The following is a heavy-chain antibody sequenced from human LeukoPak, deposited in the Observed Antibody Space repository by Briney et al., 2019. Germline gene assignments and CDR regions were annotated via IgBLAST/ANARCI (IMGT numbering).Heavy chain of an antibody. Sequence: ASVKVSCKASGYTFTGYYMHWVRQAPGQGLEWMGWINPNSGGTNYAQKFQGRVTMTRDTSISTAYMELSRLRSDDTAVYYCARASYSGSCFANYWGQGTLVTVSS. CDR3: ARASYSGSCFANY. J-gene: IGHJ4*02. D-gene: IGHD1-26*01. CDR2: INPNSGGT. CDR1: GYTFTGYY. V-gene: IGHV1-2*02.